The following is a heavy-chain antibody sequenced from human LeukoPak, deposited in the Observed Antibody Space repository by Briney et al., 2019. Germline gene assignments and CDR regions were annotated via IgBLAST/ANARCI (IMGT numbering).Heavy chain of an antibody. CDR3: ARDRDSGYYARYYYHMDV. J-gene: IGHJ6*03. V-gene: IGHV1-46*01. CDR2: INPSGGST. Sequence: ASVKVSCTASGYTFTSYYMHWVRQAPGQGLEWMGIINPSGGSTSYAQKFQGRVTMTRDTSTSTVYMELSSLRSEDTAVYYCARDRDSGYYARYYYHMDVWGKGTTVTVSS. D-gene: IGHD5-12*01. CDR1: GYTFTSYY.